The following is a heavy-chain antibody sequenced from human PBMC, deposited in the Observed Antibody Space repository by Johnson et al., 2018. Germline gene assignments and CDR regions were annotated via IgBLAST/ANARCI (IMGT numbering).Heavy chain of an antibody. CDR3: AKGEQWLDAGVQH. CDR1: GFTFSSYG. CDR2: ISYDGRNK. V-gene: IGHV3-30*18. J-gene: IGHJ1*01. Sequence: QLVESGGGVVQPVRSLRLSCSASGFTFSSYGMHWVRQAPGKGLEWVAVISYDGRNKYYADSVKGRFTISRDNSKNTLYLQMNSLRAEDTAVYYCAKGEQWLDAGVQHWGQGTLVTVSS. D-gene: IGHD6-19*01.